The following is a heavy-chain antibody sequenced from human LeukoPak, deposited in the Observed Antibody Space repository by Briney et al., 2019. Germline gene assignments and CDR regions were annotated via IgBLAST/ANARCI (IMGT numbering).Heavy chain of an antibody. J-gene: IGHJ3*02. Sequence: SVKVSCKASGGTFSSYAISWVRQAPGQGLEWMGGIIPIFGTANYAQKFQGRVTITADESTSTAYMELSSPRSEDTAVYYCARDSHCTNGVCYNSAFDIWGQGTMVTVSS. V-gene: IGHV1-69*13. CDR1: GGTFSSYA. CDR3: ARDSHCTNGVCYNSAFDI. CDR2: IIPIFGTA. D-gene: IGHD2-8*01.